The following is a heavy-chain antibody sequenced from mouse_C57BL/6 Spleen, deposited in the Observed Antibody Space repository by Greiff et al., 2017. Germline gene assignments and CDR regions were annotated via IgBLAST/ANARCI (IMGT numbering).Heavy chain of an antibody. CDR1: GYTFTSYW. D-gene: IGHD4-1*01. CDR3: TTLAGTDWYFEV. V-gene: IGHV1-5*01. J-gene: IGHJ1*03. CDR2: IHPGNSDT. Sequence: EVQLKQSGTVLARPGASVKMSCKTSGYTFTSYWMYWVKQSPGQGLEWIGAIHPGNSDTSYNQKFKGKANLTAVTSASTAYRELSSRTNVDCAGYNCTTLAGTDWYFEVWGTGTTVTVPS.